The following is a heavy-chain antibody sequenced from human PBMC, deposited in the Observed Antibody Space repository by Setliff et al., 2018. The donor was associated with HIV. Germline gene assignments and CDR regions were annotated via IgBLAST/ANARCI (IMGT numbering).Heavy chain of an antibody. CDR1: GFTFSNHR. CDR2: INYHGSDI. D-gene: IGHD1-26*01. Sequence: GGSLRLSCVGSGFTFSNHRMQWVRQAPGKGLVWVSRINYHGSDISYADSVKGRFTISRDNAKNTVYLQMNNLRDEDTAVYFCVRDGVGTTPFDYWGQGSLVTVSS. V-gene: IGHV3-74*01. J-gene: IGHJ4*02. CDR3: VRDGVGTTPFDY.